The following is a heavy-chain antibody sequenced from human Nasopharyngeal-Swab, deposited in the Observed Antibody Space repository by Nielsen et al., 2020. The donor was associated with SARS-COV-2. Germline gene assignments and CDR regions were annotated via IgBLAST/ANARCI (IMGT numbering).Heavy chain of an antibody. CDR3: AIGKSGSYPFDY. J-gene: IGHJ4*02. CDR2: ISGSGGST. Sequence: GGSLRLSCAASGFTFNNAWMSWVRQAPGKGLEWVSAISGSGGSTYYADSVKGRFTISRDNSKNTLYLQMNSLRAEDTAVYYCAIGKSGSYPFDYWGQGTLVTVSS. V-gene: IGHV3-23*01. D-gene: IGHD1-26*01. CDR1: GFTFNNAW.